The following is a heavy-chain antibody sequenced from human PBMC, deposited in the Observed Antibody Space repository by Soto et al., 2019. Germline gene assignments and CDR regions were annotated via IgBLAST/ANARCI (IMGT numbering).Heavy chain of an antibody. V-gene: IGHV3-23*01. CDR1: RFTFSSYA. Sequence: WGSLRFPCAASRFTFSSYAMSWARQAPGKGLEWVSAVRGSGGSTYCADVVNRRVTISRHNSMSTLYLQMNSLRDEDTAVYYCAKDLAQPSRRVFPYYYGYYYYGTMGWGGGTTVNICS. D-gene: IGHD3-22*01. J-gene: IGHJ6*04. CDR3: AKDLAQPSRRVFPYYYGYYYYGTMG. CDR2: VRGSGGST.